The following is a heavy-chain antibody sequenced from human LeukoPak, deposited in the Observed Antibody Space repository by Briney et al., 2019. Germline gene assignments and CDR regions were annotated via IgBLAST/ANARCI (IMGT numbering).Heavy chain of an antibody. CDR2: ISAYNGNT. D-gene: IGHD1-1*01. CDR1: GYTFTSYG. J-gene: IGHJ3*02. CDR3: AARGGATGTTQGDAFDI. Sequence: GASVKVSCKASGYTFTSYGISWVRQAPGQGLEWMGWISAYNGNTNYAQKLQSRVTMTTDTSTSTAYMELRSLRSDDTAVYYCAARGGATGTTQGDAFDIWGQGTMVTVSS. V-gene: IGHV1-18*04.